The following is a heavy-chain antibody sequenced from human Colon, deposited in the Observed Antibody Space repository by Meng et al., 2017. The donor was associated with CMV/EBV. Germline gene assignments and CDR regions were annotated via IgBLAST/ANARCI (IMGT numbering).Heavy chain of an antibody. CDR1: EFTFSNYA. Sequence: SEFTFSNYAMSWVRQAPGKGLEWVSAISGSGDRIYYADSVKGRFTISRDNSKNTVYLQMNSLRAEDSALYYCAKDQGSGWPGFDYWGQGTLVTVSS. V-gene: IGHV3-23*01. CDR2: ISGSGDRI. CDR3: AKDQGSGWPGFDY. J-gene: IGHJ4*02. D-gene: IGHD6-19*01.